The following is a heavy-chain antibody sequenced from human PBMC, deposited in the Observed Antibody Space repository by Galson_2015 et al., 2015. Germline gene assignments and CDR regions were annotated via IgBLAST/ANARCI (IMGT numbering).Heavy chain of an antibody. CDR3: AKGLGIAVAPTLVDY. CDR2: ISYDGSNK. V-gene: IGHV3-30*18. CDR1: GFTFSSYG. Sequence: SLRLSCAASGFTFSSYGMHWVRQAPGKGLEWVAVISYDGSNKYYADSVKGRFTISRDNSKNTLYLQMNSLRAEDTAVYYCAKGLGIAVAPTLVDYWGQGTLVTVSS. D-gene: IGHD6-19*01. J-gene: IGHJ4*02.